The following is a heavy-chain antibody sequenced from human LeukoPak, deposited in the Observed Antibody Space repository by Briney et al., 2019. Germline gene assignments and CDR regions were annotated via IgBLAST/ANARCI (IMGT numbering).Heavy chain of an antibody. CDR1: GGSISSYY. D-gene: IGHD3-22*01. V-gene: IGHV4-59*01. Sequence: PSETLSLTCTVSGGSISSYYWSWIRQPPGKGLEWIGYIYYSGNTNYNPSLKSRVTISVDTSRNQFSLKLSSVTAADTAVYYCARGKYYYDSSDQAAFDIWGQGTMVTVSS. CDR2: IYYSGNT. J-gene: IGHJ3*02. CDR3: ARGKYYYDSSDQAAFDI.